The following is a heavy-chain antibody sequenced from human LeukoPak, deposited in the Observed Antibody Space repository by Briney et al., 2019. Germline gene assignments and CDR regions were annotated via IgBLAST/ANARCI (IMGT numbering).Heavy chain of an antibody. V-gene: IGHV5-51*01. J-gene: IGHJ3*02. Sequence: GESLKISCKGSGHSFTTYWIGWMRQMPGKGLEWMGIIYPGDSDTRYSPSFQGQVTISADKSISTVYLQWSSLKASDTAMYYCARQGRTDAFDIWGQGTMVTVSS. CDR2: IYPGDSDT. D-gene: IGHD2-15*01. CDR1: GHSFTTYW. CDR3: ARQGRTDAFDI.